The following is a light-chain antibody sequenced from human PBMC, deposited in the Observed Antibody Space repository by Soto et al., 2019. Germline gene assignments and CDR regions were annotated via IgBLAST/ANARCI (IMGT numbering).Light chain of an antibody. CDR3: QQSYSLTRT. V-gene: IGKV1-39*01. CDR1: QNIIDY. J-gene: IGKJ1*01. Sequence: DIQVTQSPSSLSASVGDKVTITCRASQNIIDYLNWYQQRPGTPPKLLIYRASNLQSEVPSRFSGSGSGTDFSLTISSLQHEDFATYCCQQSYSLTRTFGQGTRV. CDR2: RAS.